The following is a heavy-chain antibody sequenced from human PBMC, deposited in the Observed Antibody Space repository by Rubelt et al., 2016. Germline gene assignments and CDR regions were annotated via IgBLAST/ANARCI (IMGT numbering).Heavy chain of an antibody. J-gene: IGHJ4*02. CDR1: SGSVSRADHY. D-gene: IGHD1-26*01. CDR2: IYYSEST. Sequence: QLQLQESGPELVNPSETLSLTCTVSSGSVSRADHYWGWIRQPPGKGLEWIGSIYYSESTYYNPSLKSRVTLSAATSNTHFARKLGSVTAADTAVYYCARLQWELSTIDFWGQGTLVTVSS. V-gene: IGHV4-39*07. CDR3: ARLQWELSTIDF.